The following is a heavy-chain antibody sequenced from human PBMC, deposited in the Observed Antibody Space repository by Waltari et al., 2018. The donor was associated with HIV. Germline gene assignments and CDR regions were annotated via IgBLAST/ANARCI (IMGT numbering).Heavy chain of an antibody. CDR2: IKSDGSTT. V-gene: IGHV3-74*01. CDR3: ARGFRVACSGGTCYSHY. CDR1: GFTVSRYG. J-gene: IGHJ4*02. D-gene: IGHD2-15*01. Sequence: EVQLVESGGGLVQPGGSLRLYCAASGFTVSRYGMPWGRQAQGKGLVGVSHIKSDGSTTNYADSVKGRFTISRDNAKNTLYLQMNSLRAEDTATYYCARGFRVACSGGTCYSHYWGQGTLVTVSS.